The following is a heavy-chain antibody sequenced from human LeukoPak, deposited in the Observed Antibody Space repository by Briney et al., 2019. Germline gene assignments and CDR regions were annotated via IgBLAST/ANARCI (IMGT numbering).Heavy chain of an antibody. CDR2: IYYSGST. V-gene: IGHV4-39*07. Sequence: SETLSLTCTVSGGSISSSSYYWGWIRQPPGKGLEWIGSIYYSGSTYYNPSLKSRVTISVDTSKNQFSLKLSSVTAADTAVYYCARENGSGSYLGASFDYWGQGTLVTVSS. CDR1: GGSISSSSYY. J-gene: IGHJ4*02. CDR3: ARENGSGSYLGASFDY. D-gene: IGHD3-10*01.